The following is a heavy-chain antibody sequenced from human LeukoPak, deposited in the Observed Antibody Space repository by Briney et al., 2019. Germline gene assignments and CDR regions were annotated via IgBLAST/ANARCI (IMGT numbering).Heavy chain of an antibody. CDR3: ASGERFYCSSTSCYTPGGYFDL. CDR1: GGSISSSSYY. J-gene: IGHJ2*01. Sequence: PSGTLSLTCAVSGGSISSSSYYWGWIRQPPGKGLEWIGSIYYSGSTYYNPSLKSRVTISVDTSKNQFSLKLSSVTAADTAVYYCASGERFYCSSTSCYTPGGYFDLWGRGTLVTVSS. D-gene: IGHD2-2*02. CDR2: IYYSGST. V-gene: IGHV4-39*01.